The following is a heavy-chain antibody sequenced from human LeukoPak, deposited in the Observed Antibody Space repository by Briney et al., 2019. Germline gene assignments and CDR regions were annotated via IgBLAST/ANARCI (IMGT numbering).Heavy chain of an antibody. D-gene: IGHD3-22*01. CDR3: ARDSTMIVVVNY. V-gene: IGHV3-21*01. Sequence: PGGSLRLSCAASGFTFSSYSMNWVRQAPGKGLEWVSSISSSSSYIYYADSVKGRFTISRDNAKNSLYLQMNSLRAEDTAVYYCARDSTMIVVVNYWGQGTLVTVSS. J-gene: IGHJ4*02. CDR1: GFTFSSYS. CDR2: ISSSSSYI.